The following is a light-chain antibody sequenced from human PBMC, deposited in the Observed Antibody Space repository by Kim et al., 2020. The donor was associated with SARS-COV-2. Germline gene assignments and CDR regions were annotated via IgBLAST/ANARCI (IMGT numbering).Light chain of an antibody. CDR3: QQSYSTPRT. Sequence: ASVGDRVTITCRASQSISSYLYWYRQKPGKAPKLLIYAASSLQSGVPSRFSGSGSWTDFTLTISSLQPEDFATYYCQQSYSTPRTFGQGTKVDIK. V-gene: IGKV1-39*01. CDR2: AAS. CDR1: QSISSY. J-gene: IGKJ1*01.